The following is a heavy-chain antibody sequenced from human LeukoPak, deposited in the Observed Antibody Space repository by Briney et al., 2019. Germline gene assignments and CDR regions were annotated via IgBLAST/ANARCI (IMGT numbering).Heavy chain of an antibody. CDR1: GFTFSNAW. Sequence: GGSLRLSCAASGFTFSNAWMSWVRQAPGKGLEWVGRIKSKTDGGTTDYAAPVKGRFTISRDDSKNTLYLQINSLKTEDTAVYYCTTVKRGWSYKPREYYYCYMDVWGKGTTVTVSS. V-gene: IGHV3-15*01. CDR3: TTVKRGWSYKPREYYYCYMDV. D-gene: IGHD1-26*01. CDR2: IKSKTDGGTT. J-gene: IGHJ6*03.